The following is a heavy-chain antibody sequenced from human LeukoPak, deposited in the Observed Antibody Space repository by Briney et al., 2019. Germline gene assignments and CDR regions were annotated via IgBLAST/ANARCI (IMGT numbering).Heavy chain of an antibody. CDR3: ARDRELYYYYYGMDV. J-gene: IGHJ6*02. Sequence: GASVKVSCKASGYTFTSYDINRVRQATGQGLEWMGWMNPNSGNTGYAQKFQGRVTMTRNTSISTAYMELSSLRSEDTAVYYCARDRELYYYYYGMDVWGQGTTVTVSS. D-gene: IGHD1-1*01. V-gene: IGHV1-8*01. CDR2: MNPNSGNT. CDR1: GYTFTSYD.